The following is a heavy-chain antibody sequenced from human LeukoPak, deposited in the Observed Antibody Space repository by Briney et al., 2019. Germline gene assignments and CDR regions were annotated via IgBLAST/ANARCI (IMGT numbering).Heavy chain of an antibody. CDR2: IYHSGST. V-gene: IGHV4-59*08. D-gene: IGHD6-13*01. CDR3: ARPYSSSWYYVY. CDR1: GGSISSYY. J-gene: IGHJ4*02. Sequence: PSETLSLTCTVSGGSISSYYWSWIRQPPGKGLEWIGSIYHSGSTYYNPSLKSRVTISVDTSKNQFSLKLSSVTAADTAVYYCARPYSSSWYYVYWGQGTLVTVSS.